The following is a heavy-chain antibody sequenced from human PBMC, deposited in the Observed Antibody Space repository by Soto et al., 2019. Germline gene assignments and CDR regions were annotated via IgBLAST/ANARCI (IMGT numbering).Heavy chain of an antibody. Sequence: GGSLRLSCAASGFTFSSYAMHWVRQAPGKGLEWVAVISYDGSNKYYADSVKGRFTISRDNSKNTLYLQMNSLRAEDTAVYYCARVRGYSSGWYGSERAFDIWGQGTMVTVSS. J-gene: IGHJ3*02. D-gene: IGHD6-19*01. V-gene: IGHV3-30-3*01. CDR3: ARVRGYSSGWYGSERAFDI. CDR2: ISYDGSNK. CDR1: GFTFSSYA.